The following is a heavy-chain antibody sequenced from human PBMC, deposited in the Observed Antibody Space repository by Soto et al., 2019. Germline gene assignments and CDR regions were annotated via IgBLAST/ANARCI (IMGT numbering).Heavy chain of an antibody. CDR2: INHSGST. D-gene: IGHD6-19*01. CDR3: ARGIRQWLVSRWFDP. V-gene: IGHV4-34*01. J-gene: IGHJ5*02. Sequence: PSETLSLTCAVYGGSFSGYYWSWIRQPPGKGLEWIGEINHSGSTNYNPSLKSRVTISVDTSKSQFSLKLSSVTAADTAVYYCARGIRQWLVSRWFDPWGQGTLVTVSS. CDR1: GGSFSGYY.